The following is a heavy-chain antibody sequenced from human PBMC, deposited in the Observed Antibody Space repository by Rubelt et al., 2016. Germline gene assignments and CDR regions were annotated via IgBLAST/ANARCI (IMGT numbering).Heavy chain of an antibody. Sequence: QVQLQQWGAGLLKPSETLSLTCAVYGGSFSGYYWSWIRQPPGKGLEWIGSIYYSGNTYSNPSLKSRVTISVDTSKNQFSLKMSSVTAADTAWYYCARPSSSGCYGYWCQGTLVTVSS. V-gene: IGHV4-34*01. D-gene: IGHD1-26*01. J-gene: IGHJ4*02. CDR2: IYYSGNT. CDR3: ARPSSSGCYGY. CDR1: GGSFSGYY.